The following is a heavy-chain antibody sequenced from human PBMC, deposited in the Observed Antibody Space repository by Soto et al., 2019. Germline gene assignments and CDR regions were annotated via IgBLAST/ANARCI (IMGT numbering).Heavy chain of an antibody. Sequence: PGESLKISCKGSGYSFTRYWIGWVRQMPGKGLEWLGIIYPSDSDTRYSPSFQGQVTISANKSISTAYPQWSSLKDSDTAMYYCARHGRYYDSCGYYYEGPWFDPWGQGTLVTVSS. D-gene: IGHD3-22*01. CDR2: IYPSDSDT. CDR3: ARHGRYYDSCGYYYEGPWFDP. CDR1: GYSFTRYW. V-gene: IGHV5-51*01. J-gene: IGHJ5*02.